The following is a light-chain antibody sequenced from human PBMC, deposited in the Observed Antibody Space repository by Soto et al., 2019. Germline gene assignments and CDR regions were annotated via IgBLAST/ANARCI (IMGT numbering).Light chain of an antibody. CDR1: QSVSRRY. J-gene: IGKJ2*01. V-gene: IGKV3-20*01. CDR2: GAS. CDR3: QQYDNSPYT. Sequence: EIGLTQSLGTLSLSPGERATHACRASQSVSRRYLAWYQQKPGQAPRLLIYGASSRATGIPDRFSGSGSGTDFTLTISRLEPEDFAVYYCQQYDNSPYTFGQGTKLEIK.